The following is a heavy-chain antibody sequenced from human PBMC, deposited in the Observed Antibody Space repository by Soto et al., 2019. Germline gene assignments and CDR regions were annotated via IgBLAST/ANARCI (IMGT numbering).Heavy chain of an antibody. D-gene: IGHD2-21*02. J-gene: IGHJ4*02. CDR2: ISSTSTYI. CDR3: ARGERVGDPMFDY. Sequence: EVQVVESGGGLVKPGGSLRLSCAASGFTFSLYSMNWVRQAPGKGLEWVSSISSTSTYIYASDSVTGRFSISRDNTQNSLYLQRNSLRAEDTAVYYCARGERVGDPMFDYWGQGTLVTVSS. V-gene: IGHV3-21*01. CDR1: GFTFSLYS.